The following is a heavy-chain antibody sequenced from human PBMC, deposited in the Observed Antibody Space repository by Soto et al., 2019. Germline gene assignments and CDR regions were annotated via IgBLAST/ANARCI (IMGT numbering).Heavy chain of an antibody. V-gene: IGHV3-11*01. Sequence: QVQLVESGGGLVKPGGSLRLSCAASGFTFSDYYMSWIRQAPGKGLEWVSYISSSGSTIYYADSVKGRFTISRDNAKNSLYLQMNSLRAEXXAVXYCARDREXSXXVATIPHYYYYMDVWGKGTTVTVSS. J-gene: IGHJ6*03. CDR1: GFTFSDYY. CDR2: ISSSGSTI. CDR3: ARDREXSXXVATIPHYYYYMDV. D-gene: IGHD5-12*01.